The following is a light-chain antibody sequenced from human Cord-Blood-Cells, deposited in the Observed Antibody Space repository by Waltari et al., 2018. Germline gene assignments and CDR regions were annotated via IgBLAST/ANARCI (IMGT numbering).Light chain of an antibody. J-gene: IGLJ1*01. CDR2: EVS. Sequence: QSALTQPPSASGSPGQSVTISCTGTSSDVGGSNYVSCYQQHPGKAPKLVIYEVSKRPSGVPDRFSGSKAGNTASLTVSGLQAEDEADYYCSSYAGSNINYVFGTGTKVTVL. CDR1: SSDVGGSNY. V-gene: IGLV2-8*01. CDR3: SSYAGSNINYV.